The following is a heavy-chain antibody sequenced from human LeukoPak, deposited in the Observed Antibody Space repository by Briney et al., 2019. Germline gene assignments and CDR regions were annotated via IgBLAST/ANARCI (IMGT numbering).Heavy chain of an antibody. D-gene: IGHD4/OR15-4a*01. CDR3: ARVERHMTMVTQPDY. Sequence: GGSLRLSCAASGFTFSSYSMNWVRQAPGKGLEWVSYISSGGLTTHYADSVKGRFTISRDNAKTSLSLQMDSLRAEDTAVYFCARVERHMTMVTQPDYWGQGTLVTVSS. V-gene: IGHV3-48*04. J-gene: IGHJ4*02. CDR1: GFTFSSYS. CDR2: ISSGGLTT.